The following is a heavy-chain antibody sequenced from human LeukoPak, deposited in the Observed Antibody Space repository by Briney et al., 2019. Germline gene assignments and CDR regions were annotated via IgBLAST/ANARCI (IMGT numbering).Heavy chain of an antibody. CDR3: ATMSPYCSGGSCYDWPSMDA. CDR1: GFTFSSYA. CDR2: ISYDGSNK. Sequence: GGSLRLSCAASGFTFSSYAMHWVRQAPGKGLEWVAVISYDGSNKYYADSVKGRFTISRDNSKNTLYLQMNSLRAEDTAVYYCATMSPYCSGGSCYDWPSMDAWGQGTTVTVSS. J-gene: IGHJ6*02. V-gene: IGHV3-30*14. D-gene: IGHD2-15*01.